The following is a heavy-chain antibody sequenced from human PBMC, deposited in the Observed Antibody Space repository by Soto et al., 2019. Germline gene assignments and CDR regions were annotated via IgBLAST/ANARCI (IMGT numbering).Heavy chain of an antibody. D-gene: IGHD2-8*01. CDR1: GYTFTSYY. J-gene: IGHJ6*02. CDR2: INPDSGVT. CDR3: ARDRGVRDV. V-gene: IGHV1-2*02. Sequence: QVQLVQSGAEVKKPGASVKVSCKASGYTFTSYYMHWVRQAPGQGLEWIGWINPDSGVTYYPHTFQGRVTMSRDTSISTAYLELTRLTSDDTTLYYCARDRGVRDVWGQGTTVIVSS.